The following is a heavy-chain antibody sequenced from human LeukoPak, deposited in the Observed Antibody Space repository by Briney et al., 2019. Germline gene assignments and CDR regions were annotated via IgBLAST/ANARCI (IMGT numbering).Heavy chain of an antibody. CDR2: INPNSGGT. Sequence: ASVKVSCKASGYTFTGYYMHWVRQAPGQGLEWMGWINPNSGGTNYAQKFQGRVTMTRDTSISTAYMELSRLRSDDTAVYYCARDRSLVTPFDYWGQGTLVTVSS. V-gene: IGHV1-2*02. J-gene: IGHJ4*02. CDR3: ARDRSLVTPFDY. CDR1: GYTFTGYY. D-gene: IGHD4-23*01.